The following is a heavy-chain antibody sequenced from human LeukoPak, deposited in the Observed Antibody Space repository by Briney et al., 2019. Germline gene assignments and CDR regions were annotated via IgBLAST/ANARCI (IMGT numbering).Heavy chain of an antibody. Sequence: ASVKVSCKASGYTFTDYYIHWVRQAPGQGLEWMGWINPKSGAANYARQFQGRVTVTRDTSITSAYMEMSSLTSDDTALYYCASPGSNSGTYYYFEYWGQGTLVTVSS. CDR3: ASPGSNSGTYYYFEY. V-gene: IGHV1-2*02. D-gene: IGHD1-26*01. CDR1: GYTFTDYY. J-gene: IGHJ4*02. CDR2: INPKSGAA.